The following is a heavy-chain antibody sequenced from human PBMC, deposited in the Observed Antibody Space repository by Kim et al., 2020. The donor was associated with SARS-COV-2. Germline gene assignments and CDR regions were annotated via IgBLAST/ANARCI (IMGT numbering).Heavy chain of an antibody. Sequence: ETLSLTCVVSGDSISSSSHYWVWIRQPPGKGLEWIGSIYYGGTTYFNPPLVSRASISVDTSQNQFSLKMISVFASDTAAYYSARRGLLGAPLWGKGTA. CDR1: GDSISSSSHY. CDR3: ARRGLLGAPL. V-gene: IGHV4-39*01. D-gene: IGHD6-6*01. CDR2: IYYGGTT. J-gene: IGHJ6*03.